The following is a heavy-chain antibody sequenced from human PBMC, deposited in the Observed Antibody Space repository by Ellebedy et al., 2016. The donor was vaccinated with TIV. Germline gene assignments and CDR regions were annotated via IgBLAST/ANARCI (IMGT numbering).Heavy chain of an antibody. CDR2: RSSGELT. V-gene: IGHV4-39*01. D-gene: IGHD2-8*02. Sequence: MPSETLSLTCIVSGDSVTRTGGYWGWLRQPPGKGLEWTGLRSSGELTYSNPTLSSRVAIFVDASRNRFSLNLRSVTAADTAVYYCVRQKNRALITYWSVFWGQGTLVTVSS. J-gene: IGHJ4*02. CDR1: GDSVTRTGGY. CDR3: VRQKNRALITYWSVF.